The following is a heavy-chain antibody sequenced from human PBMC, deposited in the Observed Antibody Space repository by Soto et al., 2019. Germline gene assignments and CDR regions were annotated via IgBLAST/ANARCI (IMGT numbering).Heavy chain of an antibody. Sequence: GASVKVSCKASGYTFTSYAMHWVRQAPGQRLEWMGWINAGNGNTKYSQKSQGRVTITRDTSASTAYMELSSLRSEDTAVYYCARGEDSSSWYGYWGQGTLVTVSS. J-gene: IGHJ4*02. CDR3: ARGEDSSSWYGY. D-gene: IGHD6-13*01. CDR1: GYTFTSYA. V-gene: IGHV1-3*01. CDR2: INAGNGNT.